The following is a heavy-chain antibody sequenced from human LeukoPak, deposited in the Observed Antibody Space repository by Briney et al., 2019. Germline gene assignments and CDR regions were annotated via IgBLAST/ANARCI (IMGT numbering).Heavy chain of an antibody. D-gene: IGHD3-10*01. CDR1: GYSFTSYW. CDR3: ARLNDYYGSGSYYNLPGY. V-gene: IGHV5-51*01. J-gene: IGHJ4*02. Sequence: PGESLKISCKGSGYSFTSYWIGWVRQMPGKGLEWMGIIYPGDSDTRCSPSFQGQVTISADKSISTAYLQWSSLKASDTAMYYCARLNDYYGSGSYYNLPGYWGQGTLVTVSS. CDR2: IYPGDSDT.